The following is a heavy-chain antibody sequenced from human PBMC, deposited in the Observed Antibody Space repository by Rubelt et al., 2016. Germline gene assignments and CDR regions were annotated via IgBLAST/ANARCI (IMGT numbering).Heavy chain of an antibody. CDR2: ISSSSNYL. V-gene: IGHV3-21*01. CDR3: ARDSLVRGVPYGMDV. J-gene: IGHJ6*02. CDR1: GFTFSNYN. Sequence: EVQLVESGGGLVKSGGSLRLSCAASGFTFSNYNMNWVRQAPGKGLEWVSFISSSSNYLHYAASVKGRFTISRDNAKNSLSPQMNSRRAEDTAVYYCARDSLVRGVPYGMDVWGQGTTVTVSS. D-gene: IGHD3-10*01.